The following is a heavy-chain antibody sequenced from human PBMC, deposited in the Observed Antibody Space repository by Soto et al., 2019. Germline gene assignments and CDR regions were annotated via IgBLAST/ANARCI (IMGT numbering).Heavy chain of an antibody. V-gene: IGHV3-23*01. CDR3: AKDALVVVAATPTAFDI. J-gene: IGHJ3*02. CDR2: ISGSGGST. D-gene: IGHD2-15*01. CDR1: GFTFSSYA. Sequence: GGSLRLSCAASGFTFSSYAMSWVRQAPGKGLEWVSAISGSGGSTYYADSVKGRFTISRDNSKNTLYLQMNSLRAEDTAVYYCAKDALVVVAATPTAFDIWGQGTMVTVSS.